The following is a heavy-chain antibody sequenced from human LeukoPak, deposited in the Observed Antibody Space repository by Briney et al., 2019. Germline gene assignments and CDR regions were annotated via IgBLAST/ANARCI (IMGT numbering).Heavy chain of an antibody. CDR1: GGSISSYY. CDR2: IYYSGTT. J-gene: IGHJ4*02. V-gene: IGHV4-59*01. D-gene: IGHD6-13*01. CDR3: ARGVYIAAAQYGY. Sequence: SETLSLTCTVSGGSISSYYWSWIRQPPGKGLEWVGYIYYSGTTNYNPSLKSRVTISVDTSKNQFSLKLSSVTAAGTAVYYCARGVYIAAAQYGYWGQGTLVTVSS.